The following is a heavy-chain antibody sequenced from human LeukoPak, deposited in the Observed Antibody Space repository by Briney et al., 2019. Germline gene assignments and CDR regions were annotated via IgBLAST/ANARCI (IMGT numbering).Heavy chain of an antibody. Sequence: SGPTLVKPTQTLTLTCTFSGFSLSTSGVGVGWIRQPPGKALEWLALIYWNDDKRYSPSLKSRLTITKDTSKNQVVLTMTNMDPVDTATYYCAHRRLRVVITTDWFDPWGQGTLVTVSS. D-gene: IGHD3-22*01. CDR3: AHRRLRVVITTDWFDP. CDR2: IYWNDDK. V-gene: IGHV2-5*01. J-gene: IGHJ5*02. CDR1: GFSLSTSGVG.